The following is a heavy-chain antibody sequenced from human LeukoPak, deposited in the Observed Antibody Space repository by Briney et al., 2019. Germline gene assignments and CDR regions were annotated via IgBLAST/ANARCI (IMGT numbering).Heavy chain of an antibody. CDR3: ASDIVVLGDAFDI. Sequence: GGSLRLSCAASGFTFSSYGMHWVRQAPGKGLEWVAVISYDGSNKYYADSVKGRFTISRDNSKNTLYLQMNSLRAEDTAVYYCASDIVVLGDAFDIWGQGTMVTVSS. D-gene: IGHD2-2*01. V-gene: IGHV3-30*03. CDR1: GFTFSSYG. CDR2: ISYDGSNK. J-gene: IGHJ3*02.